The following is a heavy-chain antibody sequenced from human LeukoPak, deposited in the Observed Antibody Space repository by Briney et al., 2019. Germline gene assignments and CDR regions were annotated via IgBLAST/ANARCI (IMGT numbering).Heavy chain of an antibody. D-gene: IGHD2-21*02. J-gene: IGHJ5*02. CDR1: GYRFTAYG. CDR3: ARVCHIVVVTAEGGWFDP. CDR2: TSIYNGKT. V-gene: IGHV1-18*01. Sequence: ASVKVSCKASGYRFTAYGIGWVRQAPGHGLEWVGWTSIYNGKTYYTQRLQDRVSMTTDTSTSTVYMELRSLRSDDTAVYYCARVCHIVVVTAEGGWFDPWGQGPLVTVSS.